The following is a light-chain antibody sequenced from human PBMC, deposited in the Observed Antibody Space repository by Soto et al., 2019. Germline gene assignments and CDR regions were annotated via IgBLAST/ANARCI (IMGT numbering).Light chain of an antibody. CDR3: AAWDDSLNGPV. J-gene: IGLJ3*02. Sequence: QSVLTQPPSVSEAPRQRVTISCSGSSSNIGNNAVIWYQQLPGKAPKLLIYYDDLLPSGVSDRFSGSKSGTSASLAISGLQSEDEADYYCAAWDDSLNGPVFGGGTKVTVL. V-gene: IGLV1-36*01. CDR2: YDD. CDR1: SSNIGNNA.